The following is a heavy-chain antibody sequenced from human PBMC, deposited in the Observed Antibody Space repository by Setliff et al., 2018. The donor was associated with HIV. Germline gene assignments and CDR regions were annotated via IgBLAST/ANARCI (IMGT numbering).Heavy chain of an antibody. D-gene: IGHD3-22*01. Sequence: SETLSLTCTVSGDSITTKDYYWGWIRQPPGKGLEWIGIIHDNGRTYFDPSLQSRVTISVDMSKTQFSLKLRSVTASDTAVYYCAREGTYYDSSGYPVAEALDYWGQGALVTVSS. CDR1: GDSITTKDYY. J-gene: IGHJ4*02. V-gene: IGHV4-39*01. CDR2: IHDNGRT. CDR3: AREGTYYDSSGYPVAEALDY.